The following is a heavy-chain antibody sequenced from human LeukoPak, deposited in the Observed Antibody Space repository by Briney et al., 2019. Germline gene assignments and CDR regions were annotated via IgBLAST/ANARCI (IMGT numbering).Heavy chain of an antibody. CDR3: ARDTPGGYDFWWFDP. V-gene: IGHV4-61*01. J-gene: IGHJ5*02. D-gene: IGHD5-12*01. Sequence: SETLSLTCTVSGGSVSSNSNYWSWIRQPPGKGLEWIGYNTYFGSASYNPSPKSRVTISVDTSKNQFSLKLSSVTAADTAVYYCARDTPGGYDFWWFDPWGQGTLVTVSS. CDR2: NTYFGSA. CDR1: GGSVSSNSNY.